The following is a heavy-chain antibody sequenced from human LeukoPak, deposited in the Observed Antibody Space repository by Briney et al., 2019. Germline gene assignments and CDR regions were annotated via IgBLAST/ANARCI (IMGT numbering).Heavy chain of an antibody. CDR3: ARGLSSWCEPSFDY. CDR1: GGSFSGYY. CDR2: INHSGST. J-gene: IGHJ4*02. D-gene: IGHD6-13*01. Sequence: SETLSLTCAVYGGSFSGYYWSWIRQPPGKGLEWIGEINHSGSTNYNPSLKSRVTISVDTSKNQFSLKPSSVTAADTAVYYCARGLSSWCEPSFDYWGQGTLVTVSS. V-gene: IGHV4-34*01.